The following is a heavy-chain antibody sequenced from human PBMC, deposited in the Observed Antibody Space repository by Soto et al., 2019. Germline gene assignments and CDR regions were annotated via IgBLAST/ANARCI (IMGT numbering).Heavy chain of an antibody. CDR3: ERGAYSSGERNYYYYGMDV. Sequence: EVQLVESGGGLVQPGGSLRLSCAASGFTFSSYDMHWVRQATGKGLEWVSAIGTAGDTCYPGSVKGRFTISRENAKNSLYLQMNSLRAGDTAVYYYERGAYSSGERNYYYYGMDVWGQGTTVTVSS. CDR2: IGTAGDT. CDR1: GFTFSSYD. J-gene: IGHJ6*02. D-gene: IGHD6-19*01. V-gene: IGHV3-13*01.